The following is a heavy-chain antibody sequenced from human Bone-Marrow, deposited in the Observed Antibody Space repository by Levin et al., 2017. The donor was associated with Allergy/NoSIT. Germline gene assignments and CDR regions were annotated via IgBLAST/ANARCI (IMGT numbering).Heavy chain of an antibody. D-gene: IGHD3-22*01. V-gene: IGHV3-48*02. Sequence: GGSLRLSCAASGFTFRQYTMNWVRQAPGKGLEWVSCITSSGDSTYYADSVKGRFTISRDNAKNSLYLQLNRLRDEDTAMYYCARDPARGYYDSSGYSGDHWGQGTLVTVSS. CDR1: GFTFRQYT. CDR2: ITSSGDST. J-gene: IGHJ4*02. CDR3: ARDPARGYYDSSGYSGDH.